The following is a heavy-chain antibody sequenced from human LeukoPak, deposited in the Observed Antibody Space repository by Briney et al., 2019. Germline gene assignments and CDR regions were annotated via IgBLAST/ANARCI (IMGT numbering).Heavy chain of an antibody. CDR1: GFTFSSYA. D-gene: IGHD6-13*01. CDR3: VKDPPYSSSWYFQY. Sequence: GGSLRLSCSASGFTFSSYAMHWVRQAPGKGREYVSAISSNGGSTYYADSVKGRFTISRDNSKNTLYLQMSSLRAEDTAVYYCVKDPPYSSSWYFQYWGQGTLVTVSS. V-gene: IGHV3-64D*06. CDR2: ISSNGGST. J-gene: IGHJ1*01.